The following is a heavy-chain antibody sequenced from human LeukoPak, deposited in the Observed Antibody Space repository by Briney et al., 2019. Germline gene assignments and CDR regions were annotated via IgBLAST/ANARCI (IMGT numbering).Heavy chain of an antibody. D-gene: IGHD3-10*01. V-gene: IGHV3-48*03. Sequence: GVSLRLSCAAAGFAFSRYEVKWVGQAAGKELEWVSYISSSGSTIYYADSVKGRFTISRDNAKNSLYLQMNSLRAEDTAAYYCARVQYGSGCYSVDYWGQGTLVTVSS. CDR3: ARVQYGSGCYSVDY. CDR2: ISSSGSTI. J-gene: IGHJ4*02. CDR1: GFAFSRYE.